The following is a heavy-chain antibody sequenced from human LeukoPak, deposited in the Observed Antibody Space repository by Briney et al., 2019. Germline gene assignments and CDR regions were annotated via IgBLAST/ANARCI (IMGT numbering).Heavy chain of an antibody. D-gene: IGHD3-10*01. CDR1: GYTFTNYA. J-gene: IGHJ5*02. CDR3: TRGETPGSYYRS. Sequence: ASVKVPCKASGYTFTNYAMHWVRQAPGQRLEWMGWINAGNGNTQYSQEFQGRVTIARDTSASTAYMEVRSLRSEDMAVYYCTRGETPGSYYRSWGQGTLVTVSS. V-gene: IGHV1-3*03. CDR2: INAGNGNT.